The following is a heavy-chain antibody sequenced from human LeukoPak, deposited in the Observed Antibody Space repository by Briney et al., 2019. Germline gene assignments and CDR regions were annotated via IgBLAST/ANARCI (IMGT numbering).Heavy chain of an antibody. CDR2: ISGSGGST. Sequence: GGSLRLSCAASGFTFSSYAMSWVRQAPGKGLEWVSAISGSGGSTYYADSVKGRFTISRDNSKNTLYLQMNSLRAEDTAVYYCARDRTEYDFWSGYYNGPFDYRGQGTLVTVSS. V-gene: IGHV3-23*01. CDR1: GFTFSSYA. J-gene: IGHJ4*02. CDR3: ARDRTEYDFWSGYYNGPFDY. D-gene: IGHD3-3*01.